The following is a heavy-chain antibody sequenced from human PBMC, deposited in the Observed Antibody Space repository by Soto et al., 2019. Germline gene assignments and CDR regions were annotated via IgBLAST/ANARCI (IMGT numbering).Heavy chain of an antibody. J-gene: IGHJ5*02. Sequence: PSETLSLTCTDSGGSISSDANFWSWIRQIPGRGLEWIGYISYTGRTYYTPSLNSRLTISLDTSKNLFSLRLSAVTAADTAAYFCARGSFSSSSSWFDPWGQGTLVTVSS. CDR1: GGSISSDANF. D-gene: IGHD6-6*01. CDR3: ARGSFSSSSSWFDP. V-gene: IGHV4-31*03. CDR2: ISYTGRT.